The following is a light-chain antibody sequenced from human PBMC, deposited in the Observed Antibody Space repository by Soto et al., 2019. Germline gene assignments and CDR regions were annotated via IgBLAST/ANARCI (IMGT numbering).Light chain of an antibody. CDR2: EVS. CDR1: SSDVGGYNY. J-gene: IGLJ1*01. Sequence: QSALTQPASVSGSPGQSITISCSGTSSDVGGYNYVSWYQQNPGKAPKLMIYEVSNRPSGVSNRFSGSKSGNTASLTISGLQTEDEADYYCISYSGSNSSYVFGTGTKVTVL. V-gene: IGLV2-14*01. CDR3: ISYSGSNSSYV.